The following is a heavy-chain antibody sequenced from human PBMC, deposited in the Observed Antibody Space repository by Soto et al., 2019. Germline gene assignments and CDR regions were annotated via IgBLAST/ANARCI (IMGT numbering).Heavy chain of an antibody. CDR2: IYYSGST. V-gene: IGHV4-31*03. D-gene: IGHD3-3*01. CDR1: GGSISSGGYY. CDR3: ARGALHYDFWSGYYTPFLDYYYGMDV. J-gene: IGHJ6*01. Sequence: SETLSLTCTVSGGSISSGGYYWSWIRQHPGKGLEWIGYIYYSGSTYYNPSLKSRVTISVDTSKKQFSLKMSSVTAADTAVYYCARGALHYDFWSGYYTPFLDYYYGMDVWGQGTTVT.